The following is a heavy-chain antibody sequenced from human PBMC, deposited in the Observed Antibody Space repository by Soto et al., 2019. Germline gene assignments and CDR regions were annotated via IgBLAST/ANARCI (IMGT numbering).Heavy chain of an antibody. CDR1: GFTFSNAW. CDR2: IKSKTDGGTT. J-gene: IGHJ6*03. Sequence: EVQLVESGGGLVKPGGSLRLSCAASGFTFSNAWMSWVRQAPGKGLEWVGRIKSKTDGGTTDYAAPVKGRFTISRDDSKNTLYLQMNSLKTEDTAVYYCTTDPTYCSGGSCYMGLLYYYYYYMDVWGKGTTVTVSS. V-gene: IGHV3-15*01. D-gene: IGHD2-15*01. CDR3: TTDPTYCSGGSCYMGLLYYYYYYMDV.